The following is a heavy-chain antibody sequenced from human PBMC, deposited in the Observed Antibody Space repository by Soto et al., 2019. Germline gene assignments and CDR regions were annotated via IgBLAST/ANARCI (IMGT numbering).Heavy chain of an antibody. D-gene: IGHD2-2*01. J-gene: IGHJ4*02. Sequence: SLRLSCAASGFTFSSYGMHWVRQAPGKGLEWVAVISYDGSNKYYADSVKGRFTISRDNSKNTLYLQMNSLRAEDTAVYYCAKDSRRFVVVPAAMGRYWGQGTLVTVSS. CDR3: AKDSRRFVVVPAAMGRY. CDR2: ISYDGSNK. V-gene: IGHV3-30*18. CDR1: GFTFSSYG.